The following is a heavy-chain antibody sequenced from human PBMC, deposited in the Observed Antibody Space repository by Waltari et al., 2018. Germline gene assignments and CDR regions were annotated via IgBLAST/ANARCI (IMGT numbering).Heavy chain of an antibody. CDR3: ASDVHSGRYGGFDP. J-gene: IGHJ5*02. Sequence: EVQLVESGGALVQPGGSLRLSCAASGFNFSPFWVHWVRKVPGKGLGWVSVMKSEGGATRYADAVKGRFTSSRDNAKNTVYLQMNSLRAEDTAVYHCASDVHSGRYGGFDPWGQGTLVTVSS. CDR2: MKSEGGAT. D-gene: IGHD1-26*01. V-gene: IGHV3-74*01. CDR1: GFNFSPFW.